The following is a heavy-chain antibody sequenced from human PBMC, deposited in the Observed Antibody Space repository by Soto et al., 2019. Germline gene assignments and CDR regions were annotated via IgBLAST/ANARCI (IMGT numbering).Heavy chain of an antibody. CDR2: IYHSGST. CDR1: GGSISSSNW. J-gene: IGHJ3*02. CDR3: ARVKLAAAGTLDAFDI. D-gene: IGHD6-13*01. V-gene: IGHV4-4*02. Sequence: QVQLQESGPGLVKPSGTLSLTCAVSGGSISSSNWWSWVRQPPGKGLGWIGEIYHSGSTNYNPALKSRVTISVDKSKNQFSLKLSSVTAADTAVYYCARVKLAAAGTLDAFDIWGQGTMVTVSS.